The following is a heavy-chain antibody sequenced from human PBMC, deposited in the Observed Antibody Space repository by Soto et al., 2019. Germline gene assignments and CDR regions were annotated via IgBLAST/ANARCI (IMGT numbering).Heavy chain of an antibody. J-gene: IGHJ4*02. CDR2: IRSSGSTI. D-gene: IGHD3-16*01. CDR1: GVRVSDYS. CDR3: ARDVWAGGGNYFDY. Sequence: GSLRISGAPSGVRVSDYSMNWVRQAPGRGLEWVSYIRSSGSTIHYADSVKGRFATSRDDSKKTLFLQMSSLRAEDTAVYYCARDVWAGGGNYFDYWGQGALVTVSS. V-gene: IGHV3-48*01.